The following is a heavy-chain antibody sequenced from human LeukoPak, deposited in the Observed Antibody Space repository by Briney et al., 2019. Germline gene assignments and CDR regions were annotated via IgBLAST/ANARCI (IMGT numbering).Heavy chain of an antibody. CDR1: GDSISSGSYY. CDR3: ARGGAAARGNNAFDI. D-gene: IGHD6-13*01. Sequence: SETLSLTCTVSGDSISSGSYYSSWIRQPAGKGLEWIGRIHTSGSTNYNSSLKSRVTISLDTSKSQFSLSLTSVTAADTAVYYCARGGAAARGNNAFDIWGQGTMVTVSS. CDR2: IHTSGST. J-gene: IGHJ3*02. V-gene: IGHV4-61*02.